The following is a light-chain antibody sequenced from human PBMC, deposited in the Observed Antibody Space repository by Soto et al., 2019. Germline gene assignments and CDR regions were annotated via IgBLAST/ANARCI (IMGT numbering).Light chain of an antibody. CDR1: QTISSW. V-gene: IGKV1-5*03. Sequence: IQMTQSPSALSGSVGDRVTITCRASQTISSWLAWYQQKPGKAPKLLIYKASTLKSGVPSRFSGSGSGTEFTLTISSLQPDDFATYYCQQYDSYSWTFDQGTKVDIK. J-gene: IGKJ1*01. CDR3: QQYDSYSWT. CDR2: KAS.